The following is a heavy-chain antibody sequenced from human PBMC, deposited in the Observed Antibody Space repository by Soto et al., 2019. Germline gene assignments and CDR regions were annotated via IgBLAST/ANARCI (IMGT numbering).Heavy chain of an antibody. J-gene: IGHJ4*02. D-gene: IGHD3-9*01. CDR1: GGSISSSSYY. CDR2: IYYSGST. CDR3: ARHVDLTIFDY. Sequence: QLQLQESGPGLVKPSETLSLTCTVSGGSISSSSYYWAWIRQPPGKGLEWIGSIYYSGSTYYNPSRKSLVTLSVATAKHQHSLKLSSVTAADTAVYYSARHVDLTIFDYWGQGTLVTVSS. V-gene: IGHV4-39*01.